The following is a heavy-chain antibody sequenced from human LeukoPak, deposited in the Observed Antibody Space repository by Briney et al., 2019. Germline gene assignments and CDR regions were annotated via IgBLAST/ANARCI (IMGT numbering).Heavy chain of an antibody. V-gene: IGHV1-2*02. CDR2: INPNSGGT. CDR3: ARDPAYSGSWYYIFDY. D-gene: IGHD6-13*01. CDR1: GYTFTGYY. J-gene: IGHJ4*02. Sequence: ASVKVSCKASGYTFTGYYMHWVRQAPGQGLEWMGWINPNSGGTNYAQKFQGRVTMTRDTSISTAYMELSRLRSDDTAVYYCARDPAYSGSWYYIFDYWGQGTLVTVSS.